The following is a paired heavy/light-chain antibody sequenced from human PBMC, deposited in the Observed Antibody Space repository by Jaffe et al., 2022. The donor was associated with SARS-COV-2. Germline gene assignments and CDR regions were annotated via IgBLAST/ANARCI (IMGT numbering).Heavy chain of an antibody. CDR3: ARDVIERSGVYYYGMDV. Sequence: EVQLVESGGGLVQPGGSLRLSCAASGFTFSSYWMHWVRQAPGKGLVWVSRINSDGSSTSYADSVKGRFTISRDNAKNTLYLQMNSLRAEDTAVYYCARDVIERSGVYYYGMDVWGQGTTVTVSS. D-gene: IGHD1-1*01. CDR2: INSDGSST. V-gene: IGHV3-74*01. CDR1: GFTFSSYW. J-gene: IGHJ6*02.
Light chain of an antibody. V-gene: IGLV3-19*01. CDR1: SLRSYY. CDR3: NSRDSSGNHLGVV. Sequence: SSELTQDPAVSVALGQTVRITCQGDSLRSYYASWYQQKPGQAPVLVIYGKNNRPSGIPDRFSGSSSGNTASLTITGAQAEDEADYYCNSRDSSGNHLGVVFGGGTKLTVL. CDR2: GKN. J-gene: IGLJ2*01.